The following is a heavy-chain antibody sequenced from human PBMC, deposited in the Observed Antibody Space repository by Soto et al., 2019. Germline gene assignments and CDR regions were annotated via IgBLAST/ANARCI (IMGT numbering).Heavy chain of an antibody. CDR2: IYTRGTT. J-gene: IGHJ4*02. Sequence: GGSLRLSCSASGFSVDNNYMTWVRQAPGRRPEWVAVIYTRGTTHYADFATGRFTFSRDNSKNTLYLQMDSLRPEDTAVYYCAKLWGYYFESWGPGTLVTVSS. V-gene: IGHV3-53*01. CDR3: AKLWGYYFES. D-gene: IGHD2-21*01. CDR1: GFSVDNNY.